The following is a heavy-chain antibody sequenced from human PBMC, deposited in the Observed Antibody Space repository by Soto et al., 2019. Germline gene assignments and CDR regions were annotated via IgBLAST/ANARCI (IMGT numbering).Heavy chain of an antibody. V-gene: IGHV4-4*02. CDR3: ARENSWTDGGMDV. Sequence: QVQLQESGPGLVKPSETLSLTCAVSGGSIRSRNWWSWVRQPPGKGLEWIGEIHHSGSTHYNPSLTSLLTTALDTAKNQCSLNLSSVTPAATAGYYGARENSWTDGGMDVWGQGTTVTVSS. D-gene: IGHD1-1*01. CDR2: IHHSGST. CDR1: GGSIRSRNW. J-gene: IGHJ6*02.